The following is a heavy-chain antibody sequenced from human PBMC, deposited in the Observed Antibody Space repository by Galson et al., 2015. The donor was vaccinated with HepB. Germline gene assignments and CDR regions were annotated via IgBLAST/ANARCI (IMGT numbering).Heavy chain of an antibody. CDR2: IYNSGST. J-gene: IGHJ2*01. CDR1: GGSISSNY. Sequence: ETLSLTCTVSGGSISSNYWSWIRQPPGKGLEWIGYIYNSGSTNYNPSLKSRVTISADTSKNQLSLKLSSVTAADTAVYYCAGVGTYSSRWQIYWYFDLWGRGTLVTVSS. D-gene: IGHD2-2*01. CDR3: AGVGTYSSRWQIYWYFDL. V-gene: IGHV4-59*01.